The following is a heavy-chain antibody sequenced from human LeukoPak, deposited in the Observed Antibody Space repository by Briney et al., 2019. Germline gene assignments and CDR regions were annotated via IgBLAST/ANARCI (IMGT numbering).Heavy chain of an antibody. CDR2: INHSGST. CDR1: GGSFSGYY. CDR3: ARPDYSDSSGYFDP. V-gene: IGHV4-34*01. D-gene: IGHD3-22*01. Sequence: PSETLSLTCAVYGGSFSGYYWSWIRQPPGKGLEWIGEINHSGSTNYNPSLKSRVTISVDTSKNQFSLKLSSVTAADTAVYYCARPDYSDSSGYFDPWGQGTLVTVSS. J-gene: IGHJ5*02.